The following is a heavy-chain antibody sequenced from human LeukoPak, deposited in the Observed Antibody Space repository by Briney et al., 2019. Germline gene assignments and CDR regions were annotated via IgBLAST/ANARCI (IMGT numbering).Heavy chain of an antibody. J-gene: IGHJ5*02. CDR3: AREQQLVRFDP. V-gene: IGHV4-39*07. D-gene: IGHD6-6*01. CDR1: GGSISSSSYY. Sequence: SETLSLTCTVSGGSISSSSYYWGWIRQPPGKGLEWIGEINHSGSTNYNPSLKSRVTISVDTSKNQFSLKLSSVTAADTAVYYCAREQQLVRFDPWGQGTLVTVSS. CDR2: INHSGST.